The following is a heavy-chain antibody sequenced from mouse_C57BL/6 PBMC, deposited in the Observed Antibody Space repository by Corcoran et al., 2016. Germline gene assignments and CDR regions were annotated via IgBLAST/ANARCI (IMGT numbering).Heavy chain of an antibody. Sequence: QIQLVQSGPERTKPGETVKTSCKASGTNFPPYGMSWVKQAPGKGLKWMSWINTYSGVPTYADDFKGRFAFSLETSASTAYLQINNLKNEDTDTYFCARYGYDYAMDYWGQGTSVTVSS. CDR2: INTYSGVP. D-gene: IGHD2-2*01. V-gene: IGHV9-3*01. J-gene: IGHJ4*01. CDR1: GTNFPPYG. CDR3: ARYGYDYAMDY.